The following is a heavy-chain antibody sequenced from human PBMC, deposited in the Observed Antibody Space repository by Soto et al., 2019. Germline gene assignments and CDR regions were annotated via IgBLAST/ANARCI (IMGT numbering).Heavy chain of an antibody. J-gene: IGHJ4*02. CDR1: GYTFTRYA. CDR2: INAGNGNT. Sequence: ASVKASCKASGYTFTRYAMHWVRQAPGQRLEWMGWINAGNGNTKYSQKFQGRVTITRDTSASIAYMEVSSLRSEDTALYYCARGLWVATTADYYLDSWGQGTLVTVSA. D-gene: IGHD5-12*01. V-gene: IGHV1-3*01. CDR3: ARGLWVATTADYYLDS.